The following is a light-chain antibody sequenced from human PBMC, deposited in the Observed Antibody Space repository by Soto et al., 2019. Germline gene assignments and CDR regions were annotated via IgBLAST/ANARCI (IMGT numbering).Light chain of an antibody. J-gene: IGKJ5*01. CDR1: QSVSNN. V-gene: IGKV3-15*01. Sequence: EIMMTQSPATLSVSPGESATLSCRASQSVSNNLAWYQHKPEQAPRLLIYYASTRATGIPARFSGSGSGTEFTLTNSSLQSEDFALYYCQQYNDWPPITFGQRTRLEIK. CDR2: YAS. CDR3: QQYNDWPPIT.